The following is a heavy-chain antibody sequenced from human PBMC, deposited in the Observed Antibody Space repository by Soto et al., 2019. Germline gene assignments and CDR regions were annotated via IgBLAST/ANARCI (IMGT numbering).Heavy chain of an antibody. V-gene: IGHV3-11*01. D-gene: IGHD6-13*01. CDR2: ISSSGSTI. CDR1: GFTFSDYY. Sequence: GGSLRLSCAASGFTFSDYYMSWIRQAPGKGLEWVSYISSSGSTIYYADSVKGRFTISRDNAKNSLYLQMNSLRAEDTAVYYCARDPGIAAAGTVTYYFDYWGQGTLVTVSS. J-gene: IGHJ4*02. CDR3: ARDPGIAAAGTVTYYFDY.